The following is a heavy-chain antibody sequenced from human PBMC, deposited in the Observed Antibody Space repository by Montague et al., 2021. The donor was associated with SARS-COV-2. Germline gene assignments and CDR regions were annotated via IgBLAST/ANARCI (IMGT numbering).Heavy chain of an antibody. CDR1: GGSFSGYS. Sequence: SETLSLTCAVYGGSFSGYSRSWIRQPPGTGLEWIGEINHSGSTNYNPSLKSRVTISVDTSKNQFSLKLSSVTAADTVVYYCASLTLGYCSSTSCYSDWFDPWGQGTLVTVSS. CDR3: ASLTLGYCSSTSCYSDWFDP. D-gene: IGHD2-2*02. V-gene: IGHV4-34*01. CDR2: INHSGST. J-gene: IGHJ5*02.